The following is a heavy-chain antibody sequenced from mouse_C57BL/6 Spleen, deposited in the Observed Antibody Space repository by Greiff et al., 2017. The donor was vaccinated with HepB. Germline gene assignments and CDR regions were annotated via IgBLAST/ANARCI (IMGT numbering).Heavy chain of an antibody. CDR2: ISYSGST. Sequence: DVKLQESGPGLAKPSQTLSLTCSVTGYSITSDYWNWIRKFPGNKLEYMGYISYSGSTYYNPSLKSRISITRDTSKNQYYLQLNSVTTEDTATYYCARRGPTVVARDWYFDVWGTGTTVTVSS. D-gene: IGHD1-1*01. CDR3: ARRGPTVVARDWYFDV. V-gene: IGHV3-8*01. J-gene: IGHJ1*03. CDR1: GYSITSDY.